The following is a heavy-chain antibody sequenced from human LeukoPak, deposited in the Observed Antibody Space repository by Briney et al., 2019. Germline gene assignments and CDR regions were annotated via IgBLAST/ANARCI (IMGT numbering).Heavy chain of an antibody. J-gene: IGHJ5*02. D-gene: IGHD3-3*01. Sequence: KSSETLSLTCAVYGGSFSGYYWSWIRQPPGKGLGWIGEINHSGNTNYNPSLKSRVTTSADTSKKQFSLNLSSVTAADTAVYYCARVYDFWRGWFDPWGQGTLVTVSS. CDR1: GGSFSGYY. V-gene: IGHV4-34*01. CDR3: ARVYDFWRGWFDP. CDR2: INHSGNT.